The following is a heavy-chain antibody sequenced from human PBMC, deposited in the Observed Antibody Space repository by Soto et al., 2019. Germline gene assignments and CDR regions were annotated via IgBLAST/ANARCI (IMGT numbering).Heavy chain of an antibody. CDR1: GFTFSSYA. Sequence: EVQLLESVGGLVQPGGSLRLSCAASGFTFSSYAMSWVRQAPGKGLEWVSAISGSGGSTYYADSVKGRFTISRDNSKNTLYLQMNSLRAEDTAVYYCAKWLAVAGYVDYWGQGTLVTVSS. D-gene: IGHD6-19*01. V-gene: IGHV3-23*01. J-gene: IGHJ4*02. CDR2: ISGSGGST. CDR3: AKWLAVAGYVDY.